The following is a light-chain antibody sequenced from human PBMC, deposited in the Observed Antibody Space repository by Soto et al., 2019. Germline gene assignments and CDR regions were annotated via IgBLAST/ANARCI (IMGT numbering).Light chain of an antibody. J-gene: IGLJ2*01. CDR3: QSYDSSNQVV. Sequence: NFMLTQPHSVSESPGKTVTISCTGSSGSIASNYVQWYQQRPGSAATTVIYEDNQRPSGVPDRFSGSIDSSSNSASLTISGLKTEVEADYYCQSYDSSNQVVFGGGTKLTVL. V-gene: IGLV6-57*02. CDR2: EDN. CDR1: SGSIASNY.